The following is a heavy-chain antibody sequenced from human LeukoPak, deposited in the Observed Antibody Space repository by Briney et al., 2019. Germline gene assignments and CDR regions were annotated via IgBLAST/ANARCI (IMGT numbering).Heavy chain of an antibody. D-gene: IGHD3-10*01. CDR3: ARPSYNSGSFFDY. V-gene: IGHV3-7*01. CDR2: IKYDGNEM. CDR1: GFTFSIYW. Sequence: GGSLRLSCTASGFTFSIYWMSWVRLAPGKGPEWVANIKYDGNEMYYVDSVKGRFSISRDNAKNSLYLQMNSLRVEDTAVYYCARPSYNSGSFFDYWGQGSLVTVS. J-gene: IGHJ4*02.